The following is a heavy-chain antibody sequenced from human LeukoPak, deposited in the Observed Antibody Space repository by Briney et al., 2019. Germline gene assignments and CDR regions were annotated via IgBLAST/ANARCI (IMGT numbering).Heavy chain of an antibody. CDR1: GFTFGDYA. V-gene: IGHV3-49*04. CDR3: FTPTYYYDASGYSLYSGMDV. CDR2: IRSQAHGGTA. D-gene: IGHD3-22*01. Sequence: PGRSLRLSCTASGFTFGDYAMSWVRQAPGKGLEWVGFIRSQAHGGTADYAASVKGRFRISRDDSNSIAYLHMDSLQAEDTALYYCFTPTYYYDASGYSLYSGMDVWGQGTTVTVSS. J-gene: IGHJ6*02.